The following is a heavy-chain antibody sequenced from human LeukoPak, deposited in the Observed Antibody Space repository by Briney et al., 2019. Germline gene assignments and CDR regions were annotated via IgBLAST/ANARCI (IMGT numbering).Heavy chain of an antibody. J-gene: IGHJ4*02. CDR2: IDWDGDK. CDR3: ARGSGREVPAAMAFGY. D-gene: IGHD2-2*01. V-gene: IGHV2-70*04. CDR1: GFSLSTSGMR. Sequence: SGPTLVNPTQTLTLTCTFSGFSLSTSGMRVSWIRQPPGKALEWPARIDWDGDKFYSTSLKTRLTISTDTSKNQVVLTMTNMDPVDTATYYCARGSGREVPAAMAFGYWGEGALVTVSS.